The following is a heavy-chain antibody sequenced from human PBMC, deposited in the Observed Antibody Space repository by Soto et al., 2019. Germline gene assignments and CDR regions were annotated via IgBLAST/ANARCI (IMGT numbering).Heavy chain of an antibody. V-gene: IGHV1-18*01. CDR3: ARDLTVTTEAAGY. D-gene: IGHD4-17*01. J-gene: IGHJ4*02. Sequence: ASVKVSCKXSGYTFINQGISWVRQAPGQGLEWMGWISAYNGNTNYAQRPQGRVTMTTDTSTSTVYMELRSLRFDDTAVYYCARDLTVTTEAAGYWGQGTLVTVSS. CDR2: ISAYNGNT. CDR1: GYTFINQG.